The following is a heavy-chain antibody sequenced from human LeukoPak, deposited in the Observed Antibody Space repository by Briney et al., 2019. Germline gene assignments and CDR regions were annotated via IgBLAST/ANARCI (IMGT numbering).Heavy chain of an antibody. CDR1: GGSFSGYY. CDR2: INHSGST. Sequence: PSETLSLTCAVCGGSFSGYYWSWIRQPPGKGLEWIGEINHSGSTNYNPSLKSRVTISVDTSRNQFSLKLSSVTAADTAVYYCARHPRRTYSSSWTQAVDYWGQGTLVTVSS. V-gene: IGHV4-34*01. D-gene: IGHD6-13*01. CDR3: ARHPRRTYSSSWTQAVDY. J-gene: IGHJ4*02.